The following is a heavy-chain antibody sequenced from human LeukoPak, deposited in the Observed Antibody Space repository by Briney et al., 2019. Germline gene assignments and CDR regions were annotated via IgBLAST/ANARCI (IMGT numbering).Heavy chain of an antibody. CDR2: ISSSGAGT. CDR1: GFTFSNYA. Sequence: GGSLRLSCAASGFTFSNYATSWVRRAPGKGLEWVSGISSSGAGTYYADSVKGRFTISRDNSKNTLYLQMNSLRAEDTAVYYCAKSANDYCSSNSCYKFDYWGEGTLVTVSS. J-gene: IGHJ4*02. D-gene: IGHD2-2*02. CDR3: AKSANDYCSSNSCYKFDY. V-gene: IGHV3-23*01.